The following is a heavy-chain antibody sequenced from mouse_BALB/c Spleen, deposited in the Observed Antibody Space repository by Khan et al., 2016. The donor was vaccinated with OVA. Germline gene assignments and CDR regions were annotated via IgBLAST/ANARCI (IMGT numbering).Heavy chain of an antibody. Sequence: VQLKESGPGLVKPSQSLSLTCTVTGYSITSGYGWNWIRQFPGNKLEWMGYISYSGSTNYNPSLKSRISITRDTSKNQFFLQLNSGTTEDTATYYCARTARIKYWGQGTTLTVSS. V-gene: IGHV3-2*02. D-gene: IGHD1-2*01. CDR3: ARTARIKY. J-gene: IGHJ2*01. CDR1: GYSITSGYG. CDR2: ISYSGST.